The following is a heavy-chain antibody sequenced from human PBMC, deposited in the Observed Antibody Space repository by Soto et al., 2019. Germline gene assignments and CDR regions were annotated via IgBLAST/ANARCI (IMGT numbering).Heavy chain of an antibody. J-gene: IGHJ4*02. V-gene: IGHV3-74*01. CDR2: INSDGNIT. D-gene: IGHD3-3*01. CDR3: ARNQGGVKYGGFS. Sequence: GGSLRLSCAASGFTFSNYWMHWVRQVPGKGLVWVSRINSDGNITNYADSVKGRFTISRDNAENTLYLQMNSLRAEDTAVYYCARNQGGVKYGGFSWGQGILVTVSS. CDR1: GFTFSNYW.